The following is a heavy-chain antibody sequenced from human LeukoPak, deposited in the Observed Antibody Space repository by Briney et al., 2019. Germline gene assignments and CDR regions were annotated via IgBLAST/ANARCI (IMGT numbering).Heavy chain of an antibody. CDR3: AKDYYDSSGYYY. CDR1: GFTFSSYG. J-gene: IGHJ4*02. CDR2: ISYDGSNK. D-gene: IGHD3-22*01. V-gene: IGHV3-30*18. Sequence: GGSLRLSCAASGFTFSSYGMHWVRQAPGKGLEWVAVISYDGSNKYYADSVKGRITISRDNSKNTLYLQMNSLRAEDTAVYYCAKDYYDSSGYYYWGQGTLVTVSS.